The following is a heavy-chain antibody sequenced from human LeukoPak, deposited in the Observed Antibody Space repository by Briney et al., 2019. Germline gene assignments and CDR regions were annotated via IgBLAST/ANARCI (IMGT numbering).Heavy chain of an antibody. CDR3: ARGRCSRASCYFDY. CDR2: ISSSSSYI. Sequence: GGSLRLSCAVSGFTFSSYTLNWVRQAPGKGLEWVSSISSSSSYIYYADSVKGRFTISRDNAKNSLYLQMNSLRAEDTAVYYCARGRCSRASCYFDYWGQGTLVTVSS. D-gene: IGHD2-2*01. CDR1: GFTFSSYT. V-gene: IGHV3-21*01. J-gene: IGHJ4*02.